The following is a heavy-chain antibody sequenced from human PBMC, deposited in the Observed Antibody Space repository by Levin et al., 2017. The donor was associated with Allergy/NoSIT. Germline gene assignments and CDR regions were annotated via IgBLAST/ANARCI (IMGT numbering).Heavy chain of an antibody. D-gene: IGHD3-9*01. Sequence: LTCAASGFTFSRYWMHWVRQAPGKGLVWVSRINSDGSNTFYADSVKGRFTISRDNAKNTLYLQMNSLRAEDTAVYYCARDSATGYYPNDAFDIWGQGTMVTVSS. CDR3: ARDSATGYYPNDAFDI. J-gene: IGHJ3*02. CDR2: INSDGSNT. V-gene: IGHV3-74*01. CDR1: GFTFSRYW.